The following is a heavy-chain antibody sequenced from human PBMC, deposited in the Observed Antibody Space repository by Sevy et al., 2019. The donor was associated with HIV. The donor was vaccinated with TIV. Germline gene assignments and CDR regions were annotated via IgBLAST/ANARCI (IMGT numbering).Heavy chain of an antibody. CDR3: ARXGCXRPXXX. Sequence: GGSLRLSCAASGFAFYDYSMSWIRQAPGKGLEWVATLSFGCGKINYADSVKGRFTISRDNSKNSFYLQMDNLRVEDTALYYCARXGCXRPXXXWGQGTRVTVSS. CDR1: GFAFYDYS. CDR2: LSFGCGKI. V-gene: IGHV3-23*01. J-gene: IGHJ4*02. D-gene: IGHD2-8*01.